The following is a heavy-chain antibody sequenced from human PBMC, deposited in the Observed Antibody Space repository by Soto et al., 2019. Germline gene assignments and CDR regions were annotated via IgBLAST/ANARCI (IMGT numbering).Heavy chain of an antibody. CDR2: IGSSGGIT. CDR3: AKNSAATIRVGYDY. D-gene: IGHD5-12*01. CDR1: GFTFSSYP. J-gene: IGHJ4*02. V-gene: IGHV3-23*01. Sequence: EVQLLESGGGLAQPGGSLRLSCAASGFTFSSYPMSWVRQAPGKGLEWVSGIGSSGGITYYADSVKGRFTISRDTAKNTLYLQMDSLRAEDSAVYYCAKNSAATIRVGYDYWGQGTLVTVSS.